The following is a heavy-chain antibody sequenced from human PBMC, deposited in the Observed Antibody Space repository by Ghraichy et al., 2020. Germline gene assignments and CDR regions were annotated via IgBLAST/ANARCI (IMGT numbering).Heavy chain of an antibody. CDR2: ISNSSDYT. CDR3: ARGAAYVLNWFDP. J-gene: IGHJ5*02. D-gene: IGHD3-16*01. CDR1: GFTFGSHS. Sequence: GGSLRLSCAASGFTFGSHSMNWVRQAPGKGLEWVSSISNSSDYTYYADSVKGRFTISRDNAKNSLFLQMNGLRAEDTAVYYCARGAAYVLNWFDPWGQGTLVTVSS. V-gene: IGHV3-21*01.